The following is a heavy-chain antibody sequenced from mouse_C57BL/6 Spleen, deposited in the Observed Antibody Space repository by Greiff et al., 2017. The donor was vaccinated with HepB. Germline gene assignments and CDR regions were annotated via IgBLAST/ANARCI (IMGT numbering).Heavy chain of an antibody. CDR3: AREAPYAMGY. Sequence: VQVVESGAELVKPGASVKISCKASGYAFSSYWMNWVKQRPGKGLEWIGQIYPGDGDTNYNGKFKGKATLTADKSSSTAYMQLSSLTSEDSAVYFCAREAPYAMGYWGQGTSVTVSS. V-gene: IGHV1-80*01. J-gene: IGHJ4*01. CDR2: IYPGDGDT. CDR1: GYAFSSYW.